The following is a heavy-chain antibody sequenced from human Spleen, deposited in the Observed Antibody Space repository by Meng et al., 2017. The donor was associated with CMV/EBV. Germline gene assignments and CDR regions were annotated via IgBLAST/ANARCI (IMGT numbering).Heavy chain of an antibody. CDR2: FSGSDTST. J-gene: IGHJ4*02. CDR3: ARTDVRY. Sequence: GESLKISCAASGFCFSSYAMRWVRQAPGKGLEWVSAFSGSDTSTYYPDSVKGRLTISRDNSKNTLYLQMNSLRAEDTAVYYCARTDVRYWGQGTLVTVSS. CDR1: GFCFSSYA. V-gene: IGHV3-23*01. D-gene: IGHD3-10*02.